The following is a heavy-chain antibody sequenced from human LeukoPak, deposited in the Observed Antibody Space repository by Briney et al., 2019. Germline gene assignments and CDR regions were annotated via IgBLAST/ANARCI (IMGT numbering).Heavy chain of an antibody. D-gene: IGHD2-2*01. CDR3: ARDIRELVVPAAIADRDYYYYGMDL. CDR2: INPSGGST. CDR1: GYTFTSYY. Sequence: ASVKVSCKASGYTFTSYYMHWVRQAPGQGLEWMGIINPSGGSTSYAQKFQGRVTMTRDTSTSTVYMELSSLRSEDTAVYYCARDIRELVVPAAIADRDYYYYGMDLWGQGTTVTVSS. J-gene: IGHJ6*02. V-gene: IGHV1-46*01.